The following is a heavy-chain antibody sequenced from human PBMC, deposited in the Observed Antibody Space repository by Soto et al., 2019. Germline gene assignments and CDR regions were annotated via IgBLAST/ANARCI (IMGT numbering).Heavy chain of an antibody. J-gene: IGHJ4*02. CDR1: GFTFSSYA. CDR3: AKEVRSMIVVVITSFDY. V-gene: IGHV3-23*01. CDR2: LSGSGGST. D-gene: IGHD3-22*01. Sequence: EVQLLESGGGLVQPGGSLRLSCAASGFTFSSYAMSWVRQAPGKGLEWVSALSGSGGSTYYADSVKGRFTISSDNSKNTLYLQMNSLRAEDTAVDYCAKEVRSMIVVVITSFDYWGQGTLVTVSS.